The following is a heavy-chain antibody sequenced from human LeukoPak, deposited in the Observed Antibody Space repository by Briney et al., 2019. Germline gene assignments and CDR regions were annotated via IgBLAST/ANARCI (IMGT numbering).Heavy chain of an antibody. Sequence: SETLSLTCAVYGGSFSGYYWSWIRQPPGKGLEWIGEINHSGSTNYNPSLKSRVTISVDTSKNQFSLKLSSVTAADTAVYYCAGYYYGSGRNFDYWGQGTLVTVSS. CDR3: AGYYYGSGRNFDY. V-gene: IGHV4-34*01. CDR2: INHSGST. J-gene: IGHJ4*02. D-gene: IGHD3-10*01. CDR1: GGSFSGYY.